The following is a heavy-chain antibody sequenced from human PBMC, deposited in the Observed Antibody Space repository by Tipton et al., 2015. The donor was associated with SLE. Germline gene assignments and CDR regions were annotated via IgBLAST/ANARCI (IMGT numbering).Heavy chain of an antibody. J-gene: IGHJ4*02. D-gene: IGHD6-19*01. CDR1: GFTFSSYA. Sequence: SLRLSCAASGFTFSSYAMHWVRQAPGKGLEWVAVISYDGSNKYYADSVKGRFTISRDNSKNTLYLQMNSLRAEDTAVYYCARDRYGGGWYDYWGQGTLVTVSS. CDR3: ARDRYGGGWYDY. V-gene: IGHV3-30*04. CDR2: ISYDGSNK.